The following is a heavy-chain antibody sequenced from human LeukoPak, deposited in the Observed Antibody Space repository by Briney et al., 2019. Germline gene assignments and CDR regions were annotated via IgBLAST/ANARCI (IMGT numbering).Heavy chain of an antibody. CDR2: IYSGGST. D-gene: IGHD1-26*01. Sequence: GGSLRLSCAAPGFTVSSNYMSWVRQAPGKGLEGVSVIYSGGSTYYADSVKGRFTISRDNSKNTLYLQMNSLRAEDTAVYYCARESIVGATTVWGQGTLVTVSS. CDR1: GFTVSSNY. V-gene: IGHV3-53*01. CDR3: ARESIVGATTV. J-gene: IGHJ4*02.